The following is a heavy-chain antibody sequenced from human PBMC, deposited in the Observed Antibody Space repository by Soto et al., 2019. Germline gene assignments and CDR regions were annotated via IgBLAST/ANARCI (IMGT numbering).Heavy chain of an antibody. D-gene: IGHD6-25*01. J-gene: IGHJ4*02. V-gene: IGHV1-69*13. CDR1: GGTFSSYA. CDR3: ARRKERSGPHFFDY. Sequence: SSVKVSCKASGGTFSSYAISWVRQAPGQGLEWMGGIIPIFGTANYAQKFQGRVTITADESTSTAYMELSSLRSEDTAVYYCARRKERSGPHFFDYCGQGSLVTVSS. CDR2: IIPIFGTA.